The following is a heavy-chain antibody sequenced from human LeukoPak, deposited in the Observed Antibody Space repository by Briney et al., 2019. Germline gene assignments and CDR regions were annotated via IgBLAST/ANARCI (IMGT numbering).Heavy chain of an antibody. CDR1: GGSISSYY. J-gene: IGHJ4*02. D-gene: IGHD4-17*01. CDR2: IYYSGST. V-gene: IGHV4-59*01. Sequence: SETLSLTCTVSGGSISSYYWSWIRQPPGKGLEWIGYIYYSGSTNYNASLKSRVTISVDTSKNQFSLKLSSVTAADTAVYYCARGEDDYGDYVHDYWGQGTLVTVSS. CDR3: ARGEDDYGDYVHDY.